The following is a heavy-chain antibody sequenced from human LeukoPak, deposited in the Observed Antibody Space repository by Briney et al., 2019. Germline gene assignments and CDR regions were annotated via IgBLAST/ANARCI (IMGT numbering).Heavy chain of an antibody. Sequence: GASVKVSCKASGYTFTGYYMHWVRQAPGQGLEWMGWINPNSGGTNYAQKFQGRVTMTRDTSISTAYMELRGLTSDDTAVYYCARSNSGSYYHFDYWGQGTLVTVSS. V-gene: IGHV1-2*02. CDR2: INPNSGGT. D-gene: IGHD1-26*01. CDR3: ARSNSGSYYHFDY. J-gene: IGHJ4*02. CDR1: GYTFTGYY.